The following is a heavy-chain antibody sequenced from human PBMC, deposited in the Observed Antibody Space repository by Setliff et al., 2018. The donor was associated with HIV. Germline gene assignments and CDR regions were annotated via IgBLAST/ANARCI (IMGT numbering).Heavy chain of an antibody. CDR2: IYPDDSDT. D-gene: IGHD6-19*01. CDR3: VRHRSAVAGTRIGYCYYMDV. Sequence: GESLKISCKDSGDKFSNYWLGWVRQMPGKGLEWIGVIYPDDSDTRYSPSFKGQVTISADKSITTAYLQWSSLKASDTSIYYCVRHRSAVAGTRIGYCYYMDVWGKGTTVT. CDR1: GDKFSNYW. J-gene: IGHJ6*03. V-gene: IGHV5-51*01.